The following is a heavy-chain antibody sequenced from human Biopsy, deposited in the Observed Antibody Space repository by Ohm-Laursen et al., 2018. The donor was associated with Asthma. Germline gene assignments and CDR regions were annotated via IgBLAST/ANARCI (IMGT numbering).Heavy chain of an antibody. V-gene: IGHV1-69*13. CDR1: GGTISNFA. J-gene: IGHJ6*02. CDR2: IMTVFGTT. CDR3: ARCQVGYSSGWSLLLKKIYYSGMDV. D-gene: IGHD6-19*01. Sequence: ASVNVSCKAPGGTISNFALSWVRQAPGQGLEWLGGIMTVFGTTTHAQKFQGRVTITADESTSTAYMEVTSLRSEDTAIYYCARCQVGYSSGWSLLLKKIYYSGMDVWGQGTAVTVSS.